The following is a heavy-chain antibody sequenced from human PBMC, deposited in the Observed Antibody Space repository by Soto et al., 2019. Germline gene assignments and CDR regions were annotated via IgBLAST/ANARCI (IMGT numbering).Heavy chain of an antibody. CDR1: GFTFSSYA. Sequence: GGSLRLSCAASGFTFSSYAMSWVRQAPGKGLEWVSAISGSGGSTYYADSVKGRFTISRDNSKNTLYLQMNSLRAEDTAVYYCAKFWYIVVVPAAADYWGQGTLVTVSS. J-gene: IGHJ4*02. D-gene: IGHD2-2*01. CDR3: AKFWYIVVVPAAADY. CDR2: ISGSGGST. V-gene: IGHV3-23*01.